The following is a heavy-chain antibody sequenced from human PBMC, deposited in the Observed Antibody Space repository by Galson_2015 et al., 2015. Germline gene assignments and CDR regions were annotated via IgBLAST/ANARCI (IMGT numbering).Heavy chain of an antibody. J-gene: IGHJ4*02. CDR1: GFTFRSYA. V-gene: IGHV3-30*01. CDR2: ISYDGNDK. Sequence: SLRLSCAASGFTFRSYAMHWVRQAPGKGPEWVAVISYDGNDKYYADSVKGRLTISRDNSKNTLYLQMNSLRAEDTAIYYCARPLTTVTQFDSWGQGTLVTVSS. CDR3: ARPLTTVTQFDS. D-gene: IGHD4-11*01.